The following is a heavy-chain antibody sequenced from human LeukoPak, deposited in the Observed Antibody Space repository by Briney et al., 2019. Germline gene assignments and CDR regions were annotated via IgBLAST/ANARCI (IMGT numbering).Heavy chain of an antibody. V-gene: IGHV4-59*08. D-gene: IGHD2-2*01. Sequence: SETLSLTYTVSGGSISSYYWSWIRQPPGKGLEWIGYIYYSGSTNYNPSLKSRVTISVDTSKNQFSLKLSSVTAADTAVYYCARVYRGHCSSTSCYPGDWFDPWGQGTLVTVSS. CDR2: IYYSGST. CDR1: GGSISSYY. CDR3: ARVYRGHCSSTSCYPGDWFDP. J-gene: IGHJ5*02.